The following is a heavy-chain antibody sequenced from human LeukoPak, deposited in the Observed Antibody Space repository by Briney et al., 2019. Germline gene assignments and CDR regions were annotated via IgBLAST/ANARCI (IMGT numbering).Heavy chain of an antibody. CDR2: ISGSGGST. D-gene: IGHD3-10*01. J-gene: IGHJ4*02. CDR3: TRIPPPYITMVRGGKYYFDY. Sequence: ESGGSLRLSCAASGFTLSSYAMSWVRQAPGKGLEWVSAISGSGGSTYYADSVKGRFTISRDNSKNTLYLQMNSLRAEDAAVYYCTRIPPPYITMVRGGKYYFDYWGQGTLVTVSS. CDR1: GFTLSSYA. V-gene: IGHV3-23*01.